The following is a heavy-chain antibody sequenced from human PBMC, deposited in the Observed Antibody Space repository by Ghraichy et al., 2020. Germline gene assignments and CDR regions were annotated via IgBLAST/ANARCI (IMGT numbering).Heavy chain of an antibody. J-gene: IGHJ4*02. CDR1: GFTFSSYW. CDR2: IKQDGSEK. D-gene: IGHD4-17*01. Sequence: GGSLRLSCAASGFTFSSYWMSWVRQAPGKGLEWVANIKQDGSEKYYVDSVKGRFTISRDNAKNSLYLQMNSLRAEDTAVYYCARVHGDYEYYFDYWGQGTLVTVSS. CDR3: ARVHGDYEYYFDY. V-gene: IGHV3-7*03.